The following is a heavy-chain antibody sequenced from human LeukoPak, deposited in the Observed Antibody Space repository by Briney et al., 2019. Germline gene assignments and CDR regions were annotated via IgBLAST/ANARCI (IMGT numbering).Heavy chain of an antibody. J-gene: IGHJ4*02. Sequence: SETLSLTCTVSGGSISSGGYYWSWIRQPAGKGLEWIGRIYTSGSTNYNPSLKSRVTMSVDTSKNQISLKLSSVTAADTAMYYCARGVGYCSSTSCSSYYFDYWGQGTLVTVSS. CDR3: ARGVGYCSSTSCSSYYFDY. CDR2: IYTSGST. CDR1: GGSISSGGYY. D-gene: IGHD2-2*01. V-gene: IGHV4-61*02.